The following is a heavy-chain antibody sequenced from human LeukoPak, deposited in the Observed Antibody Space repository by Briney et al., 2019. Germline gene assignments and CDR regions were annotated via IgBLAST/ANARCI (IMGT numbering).Heavy chain of an antibody. V-gene: IGHV1-8*01. Sequence: ASVEVSCKASGYTFTSYDINWVRQATGQGLEWMGWMNPNSGNTGYAQKFQGRVTMTRNTSISTAYMELSSLRSEDTAVYYCARKLRRARPYFQHWGQGTLVTVSS. J-gene: IGHJ1*01. D-gene: IGHD1-7*01. CDR3: ARKLRRARPYFQH. CDR2: MNPNSGNT. CDR1: GYTFTSYD.